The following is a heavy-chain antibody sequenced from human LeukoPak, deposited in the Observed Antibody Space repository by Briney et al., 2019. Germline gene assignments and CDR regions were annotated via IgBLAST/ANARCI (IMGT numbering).Heavy chain of an antibody. Sequence: PSETLSLTCAVYGGSFSGYYWSWIRQPPGKGLEWIGEINHSGSTNYNPSLKSRVTISVDTSKNQFSLKLSSVTAADTAVYYCARFSTAVRGADYWGQGTLVTVSS. CDR1: GGSFSGYY. CDR2: INHSGST. D-gene: IGHD4-23*01. V-gene: IGHV4-34*01. J-gene: IGHJ4*02. CDR3: ARFSTAVRGADY.